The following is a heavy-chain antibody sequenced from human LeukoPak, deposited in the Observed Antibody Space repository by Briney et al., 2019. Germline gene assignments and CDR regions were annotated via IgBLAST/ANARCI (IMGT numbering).Heavy chain of an antibody. J-gene: IGHJ4*02. D-gene: IGHD3-22*01. CDR1: GYTFTSYY. CDR3: ARGLVYYYDSSGYYYYFDY. CDR2: TNPGGGST. Sequence: ASVKVSCKASGYTFTSYYMHWVRQAPGQGLEWMGITNPGGGSTSYAQKFQGRVTMTRDTSTSTVYMELSSLRSEDTAVYYCARGLVYYYDSSGYYYYFDYWGQGTLVTVSS. V-gene: IGHV1-46*01.